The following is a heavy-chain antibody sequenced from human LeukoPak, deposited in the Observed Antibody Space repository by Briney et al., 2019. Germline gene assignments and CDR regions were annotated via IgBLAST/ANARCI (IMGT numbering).Heavy chain of an antibody. CDR1: GFTFSNYA. Sequence: PGGSLRLSCAASGFTFSNYAMSWVRQAPGKGLEWVSAISGSGGSTYYAYSVKGRFTISRDNSKNTLCLQMNSLRAEDTAVYYCAKYPDIVVVVSATYFDYWGQGTLVTVSS. V-gene: IGHV3-23*01. CDR3: AKYPDIVVVVSATYFDY. CDR2: ISGSGGST. D-gene: IGHD2-15*01. J-gene: IGHJ4*02.